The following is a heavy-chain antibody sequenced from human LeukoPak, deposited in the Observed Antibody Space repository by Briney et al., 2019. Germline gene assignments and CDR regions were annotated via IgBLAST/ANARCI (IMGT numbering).Heavy chain of an antibody. CDR1: GGSFSGYY. V-gene: IGHV4-34*01. CDR2: INHSGST. D-gene: IGHD6-19*01. CDR3: ARGNSGWYVSPHYFDY. Sequence: SETLSLTCAVYGGSFSGYYWSWIRQPPGKGLEWIGEINHSGSTNYNPSLKNRVTISVDTSKNQFSLKLSSVTAADTAVYYCARGNSGWYVSPHYFDYWGQGTLVTVSS. J-gene: IGHJ4*02.